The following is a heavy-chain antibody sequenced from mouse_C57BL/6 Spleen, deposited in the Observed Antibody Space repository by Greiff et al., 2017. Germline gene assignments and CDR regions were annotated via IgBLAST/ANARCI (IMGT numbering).Heavy chain of an antibody. CDR2: IYPGDGDT. V-gene: IGHV1-82*01. CDR3: ASLDSPDY. D-gene: IGHD3-2*01. J-gene: IGHJ2*01. CDR1: GYAFSSSW. Sequence: QVQLQQSGPELVKPGASVKISCKASGYAFSSSWMNWVKQRPGRGLEWIGRIYPGDGDTNYNGKFKGKAILTADKSTSTAYMQLNSLTAEDSAVYFGASLDSPDYWGQGTTLTVSS.